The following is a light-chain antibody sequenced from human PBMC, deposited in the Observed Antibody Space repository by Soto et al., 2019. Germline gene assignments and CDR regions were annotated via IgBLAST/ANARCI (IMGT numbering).Light chain of an antibody. CDR2: EVN. Sequence: QSALTQPPSASGSPGQSVTISCTGTSSDVGGYNYVSWYQQHPGKATKLMVYEVNKRPSGVPDRFSGSKSGNTASLTVSGLQAEDEADYYCTSYAGGNNVFGTGTKVTVL. CDR3: TSYAGGNNV. J-gene: IGLJ1*01. V-gene: IGLV2-8*01. CDR1: SSDVGGYNY.